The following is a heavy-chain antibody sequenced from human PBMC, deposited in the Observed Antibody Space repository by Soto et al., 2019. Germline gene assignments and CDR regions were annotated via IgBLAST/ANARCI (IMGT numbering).Heavy chain of an antibody. CDR2: INPSGGST. CDR1: GYTFTSYY. CDR3: ARDSDTAMVSVVLNY. Sequence: QVQLVQSGAEVKKPGASVKVSCKASGYTFTSYYMHWVRQAPGQGLEWMGIINPSGGSTSYAQKFQSRVTMTRDTSTSTVYMELSSLRSEDTAVYYCARDSDTAMVSVVLNYWGQGTLVTVSS. D-gene: IGHD5-18*01. J-gene: IGHJ4*02. V-gene: IGHV1-46*01.